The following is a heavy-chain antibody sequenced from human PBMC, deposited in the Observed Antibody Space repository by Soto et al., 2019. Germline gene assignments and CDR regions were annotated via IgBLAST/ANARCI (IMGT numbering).Heavy chain of an antibody. J-gene: IGHJ6*02. V-gene: IGHV1-18*01. CDR1: GYTFTSYG. Sequence: ASVKVSCKASGYTFTSYGISWVRQAPGQGLEWMGWISAYNGNTNYAQKLQGRVTMTTDTSTSTAYMELRSLRSDDTAVYYCARVKQQLDGPPPVAGNYYYYGMDVWGQGTTVTVSS. CDR3: ARVKQQLDGPPPVAGNYYYYGMDV. D-gene: IGHD6-13*01. CDR2: ISAYNGNT.